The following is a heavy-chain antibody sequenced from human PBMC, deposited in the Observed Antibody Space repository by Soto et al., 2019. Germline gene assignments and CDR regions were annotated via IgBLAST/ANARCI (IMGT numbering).Heavy chain of an antibody. J-gene: IGHJ3*02. V-gene: IGHV1-46*03. CDR3: ARGGIQLPRECDAFDI. D-gene: IGHD5-18*01. CDR2: INPSGGST. Sequence: ASVKVSCKGCGYTFTREYMHLVRRAPGQGLEWMGLINPSGGSTRYEQKFQGSVTMTRDTSTSTVCLELSSLRSEDPAVYFCARGGIQLPRECDAFDIWGQGTMVTVSS. CDR1: GYTFTREY.